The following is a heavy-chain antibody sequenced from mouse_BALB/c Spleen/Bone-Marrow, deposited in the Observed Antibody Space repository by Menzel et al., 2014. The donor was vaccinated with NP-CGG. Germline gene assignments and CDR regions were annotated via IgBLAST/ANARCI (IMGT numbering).Heavy chain of an antibody. CDR3: ARGYYDYVYAMDY. J-gene: IGHJ4*01. CDR1: GFNIKDTY. D-gene: IGHD2-4*01. V-gene: IGHV14-3*02. CDR2: IDPANGNT. Sequence: EVQFQESGAELVKPGASVKLSCTASGFNIKDTYMHWVKQRPEQGLEWIGRIDPANGNTKYDPKFQGKATITADTSSNTACLQLSSLTSEDTAVYYCARGYYDYVYAMDYWGQGTTVTVSS.